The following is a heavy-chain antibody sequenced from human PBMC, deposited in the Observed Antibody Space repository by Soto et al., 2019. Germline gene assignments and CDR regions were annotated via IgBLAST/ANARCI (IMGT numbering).Heavy chain of an antibody. CDR2: IDDNGST. Sequence: SETLSLTCTVSGGSVTSDSHFWSWIRQPPGKGLEWIGYIDDNGSTNYSPSLKSRVTISVDTSKNQFSLKLTSMTAADTAVYYCARVGLGIYFDYWAQGTLLTVSS. J-gene: IGHJ4*02. CDR1: GGSVTSDSHF. V-gene: IGHV4-61*01. CDR3: ARVGLGIYFDY. D-gene: IGHD7-27*01.